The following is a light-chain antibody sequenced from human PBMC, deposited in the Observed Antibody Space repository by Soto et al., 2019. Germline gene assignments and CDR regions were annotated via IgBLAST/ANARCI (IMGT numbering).Light chain of an antibody. Sequence: DTQMTQSPSTLSASIGDRVTITCRASESVNSWLAWYQQKPGKAPNLLIHRASTLQSEVPSRFSGSGSGTEFTLTIDSLQTDDFSTDYCQHYNKFPYTIGQGTKLETK. J-gene: IGKJ2*01. CDR1: ESVNSW. CDR3: QHYNKFPYT. V-gene: IGKV1-5*03. CDR2: RAS.